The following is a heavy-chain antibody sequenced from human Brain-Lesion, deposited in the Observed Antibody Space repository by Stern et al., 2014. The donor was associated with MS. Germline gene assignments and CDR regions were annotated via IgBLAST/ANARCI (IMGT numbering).Heavy chain of an antibody. CDR3: ARRGDSSSSGFDY. V-gene: IGHV5-51*01. CDR2: IWPGDSDT. Sequence: VQLVQSGAEVKKPGESLKISCKGSGYRFTSNWIGWVRQMPGKGLEWEGIIWPGDSDTRYSPSFQGQVTISADKSISTAYLQWSSLQASDTAMYYCARRGDSSSSGFDYWGQGTLVIVSS. J-gene: IGHJ4*02. D-gene: IGHD6-6*01. CDR1: GYRFTSNW.